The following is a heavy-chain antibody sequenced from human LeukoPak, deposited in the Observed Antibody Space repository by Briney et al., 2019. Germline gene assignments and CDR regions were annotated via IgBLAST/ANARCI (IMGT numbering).Heavy chain of an antibody. CDR2: IRYDGDGSTI. CDR3: AKVPTYLNILTGFPFDV. J-gene: IGHJ3*01. CDR1: GFTFSRYA. Sequence: GGSLRLSCAASGFTFSRYAMHWVRQAPGKGLEWVAFIRYDGDGSTISYTGSVKGRFTISRDNSKNTLYLQMNSLSAEDTALYYCAKVPTYLNILTGFPFDVWGQGTMVTVSS. D-gene: IGHD3-9*01. V-gene: IGHV3-30*02.